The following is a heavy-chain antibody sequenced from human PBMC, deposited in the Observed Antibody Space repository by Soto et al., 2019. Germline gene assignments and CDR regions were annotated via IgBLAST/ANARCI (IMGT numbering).Heavy chain of an antibody. CDR2: ISSSSRYI. D-gene: IGHD3-16*01. Sequence: GGSLRLSCAASGFTLSSYSMNWVRQAPGKGLEWVSSISSSSRYIYYPDSVKGRFTISRDNAKNSLYLQMNSLRAEDTAVYYCAKILSIMITFGGENWFDPWGQGTLVNVSS. J-gene: IGHJ5*02. CDR3: AKILSIMITFGGENWFDP. V-gene: IGHV3-21*04. CDR1: GFTLSSYS.